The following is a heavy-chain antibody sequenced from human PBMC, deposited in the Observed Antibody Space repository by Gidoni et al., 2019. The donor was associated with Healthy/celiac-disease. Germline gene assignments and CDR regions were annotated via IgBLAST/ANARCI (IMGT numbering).Heavy chain of an antibody. V-gene: IGHV4-39*01. CDR1: GGSISSSSYY. J-gene: IGHJ5*02. CDR2: IYYSGST. Sequence: QLQLQESGPGLVKPSETLSLTCTVSGGSISSSSYYWGWIRQPPGKGLEWIGSIYYSGSTYYNPSLKSRVTISVDTSKNQFSLKLSSVTAADTAVYYCARRKGYCSSTSCHTVYNWFDPWGQGTLVTVSS. CDR3: ARRKGYCSSTSCHTVYNWFDP. D-gene: IGHD2-2*01.